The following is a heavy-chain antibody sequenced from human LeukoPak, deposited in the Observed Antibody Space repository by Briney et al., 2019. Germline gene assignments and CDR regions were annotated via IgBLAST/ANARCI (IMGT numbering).Heavy chain of an antibody. V-gene: IGHV3-23*01. J-gene: IGHJ5*02. CDR2: ISGSGGST. CDR1: GFTFSSYG. Sequence: GGSLRLSCAASGFTFSSYGMSWVRQAPGKGLEWVSAISGSGGSTYYADSVKGRFTISRDNSKNTLYLQMNSLRAEDTAVYYCAKGRPQDGSGRNWFDPWGQGTLVTVSS. D-gene: IGHD3-10*01. CDR3: AKGRPQDGSGRNWFDP.